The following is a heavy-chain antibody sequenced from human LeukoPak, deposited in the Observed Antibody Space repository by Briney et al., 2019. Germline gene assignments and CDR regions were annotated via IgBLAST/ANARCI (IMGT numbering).Heavy chain of an antibody. CDR2: ISAYNGNT. V-gene: IGHV1-18*01. CDR1: GYTFTSYG. Sequence: VASVKVSCKASGYTFTSYGISWVRQAPGQGLEWMGWISAYNGNTNYAQKLQGRVTMTTDTSTSTAYMELRSLRSDDTAVYYCARGGKLRYFDWLYGDFAFDIWGQGTMVTVSS. D-gene: IGHD3-9*01. J-gene: IGHJ3*02. CDR3: ARGGKLRYFDWLYGDFAFDI.